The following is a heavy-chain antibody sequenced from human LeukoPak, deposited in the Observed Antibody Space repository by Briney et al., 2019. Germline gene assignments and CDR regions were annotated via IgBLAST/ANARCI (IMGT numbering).Heavy chain of an antibody. V-gene: IGHV4-59*08. CDR1: GGSISSFY. Sequence: SETLSLTCTVSGGSISSFYWSWIRQPPGKGLEWIGYMYYRGSTNYNPSLKSRVITSEDTSKNQFSLKLTSVTAADTAVYYCARLVKDYDSSGYYYGNRFDYWGQGSLVTVSS. CDR3: ARLVKDYDSSGYYYGNRFDY. CDR2: MYYRGST. D-gene: IGHD3-22*01. J-gene: IGHJ4*02.